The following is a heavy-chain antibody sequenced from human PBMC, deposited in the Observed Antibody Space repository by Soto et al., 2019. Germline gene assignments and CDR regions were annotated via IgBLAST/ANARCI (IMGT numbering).Heavy chain of an antibody. J-gene: IGHJ4*02. D-gene: IGHD4-17*01. CDR1: GGSVSSGSYY. V-gene: IGHV4-61*01. CDR3: ARGEDYVDYSDYFDY. CDR2: IYYSGST. Sequence: QVQLQESGQGLVKPSETLSLTCTVSGGSVSSGSYYWSWIRQPPGEGLEWFGYIYYSGSTNYNPPLKSRFTISVDTSKNQFSLKLSYVTAADTAVYYCARGEDYVDYSDYFDYWGQGTLVTVSS.